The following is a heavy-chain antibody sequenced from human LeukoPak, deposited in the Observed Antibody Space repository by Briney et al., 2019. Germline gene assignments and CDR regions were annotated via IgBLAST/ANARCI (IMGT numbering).Heavy chain of an antibody. CDR1: GGSFSRY. J-gene: IGHJ4*03. D-gene: IGHD1-1*01. V-gene: IGHV4-34*01. Sequence: SETLSLTCAVYGGSFSRYWGWIRQSPGKGLEWIAEIDHRGDTNYNPSVKSRVTISVDTSKNQFSLKVRSLSAADTAVYYCARGPTISETGYFDFWGQGTLVTVSS. CDR3: ARGPTISETGYFDF. CDR2: IDHRGDT.